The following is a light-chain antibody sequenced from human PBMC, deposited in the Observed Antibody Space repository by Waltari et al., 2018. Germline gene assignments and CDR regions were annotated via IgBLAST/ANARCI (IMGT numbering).Light chain of an antibody. V-gene: IGLV2-11*01. CDR1: SSDVGGYNY. Sequence: QSALTQPRSVSGSPGQSVAIPCTGTSSDVGGYNYVSWYQQPPGKAPTIILDDVTKRPVGAPERFAGSESGNAASLTISGLQAEDEADYYCCSYAGSDTYVFGTGTEVTVL. J-gene: IGLJ1*01. CDR2: DVT. CDR3: CSYAGSDTYV.